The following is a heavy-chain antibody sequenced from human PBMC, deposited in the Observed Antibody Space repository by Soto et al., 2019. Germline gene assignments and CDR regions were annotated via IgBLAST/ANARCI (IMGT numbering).Heavy chain of an antibody. CDR2: IIPILGIA. Sequence: QVQLVQSGAEVKKPGSSVKVSCKASGGTFSSYTISWVRQAPGQGLEWMGRIIPILGIANYAQKFQGRVTITADKSTSTAYMELSSLGSEDTAVYYCAREYGSSDAFDIWGQGTMVTVSS. V-gene: IGHV1-69*08. CDR3: AREYGSSDAFDI. CDR1: GGTFSSYT. J-gene: IGHJ3*02. D-gene: IGHD6-13*01.